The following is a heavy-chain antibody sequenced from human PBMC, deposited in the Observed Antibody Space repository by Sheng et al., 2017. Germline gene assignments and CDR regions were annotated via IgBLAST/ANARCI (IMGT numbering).Heavy chain of an antibody. Sequence: QVQLVESGGGVVQPGRSLRLSCAASGFTFSSYAMHWVRQAPGKGLEWVAVISYDGSNKYYADSVKGRFTISRDNSKNTLYLQMNSLRAEDTAVYYCARDRVSSWWFDPWGQGTLVTV. CDR1: GFTFSSYA. J-gene: IGHJ5*02. CDR3: ARDRVSSWWFDP. V-gene: IGHV3-30*01. CDR2: ISYDGSNK.